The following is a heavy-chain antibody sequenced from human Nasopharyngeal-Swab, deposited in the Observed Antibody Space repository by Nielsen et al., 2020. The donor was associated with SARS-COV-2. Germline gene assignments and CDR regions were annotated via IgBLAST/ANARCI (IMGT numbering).Heavy chain of an antibody. J-gene: IGHJ3*02. CDR2: IYYST. D-gene: IGHD2-2*01. V-gene: IGHV4-61*01. Sequence: SETLSLTCTVSGGSVSSGSYYWSWIRQPPGKGLEWIGYIYYSTDYNPSLKSRVTISVDTSKNQFSLTLTSVTAADTTVYYCARSNIVVVPAAPVDAFDIWGQGTMVTVSS. CDR3: ARSNIVVVPAAPVDAFDI. CDR1: GGSVSSGSYY.